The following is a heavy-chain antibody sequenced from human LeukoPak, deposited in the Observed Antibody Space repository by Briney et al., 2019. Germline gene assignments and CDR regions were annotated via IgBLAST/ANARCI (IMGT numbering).Heavy chain of an antibody. V-gene: IGHV1-18*04. CDR1: GYTFPRYA. CDR3: ARDQYSWNPWEYGMDV. D-gene: IGHD1-1*01. J-gene: IGHJ6*04. Sequence: ASVKVSCKASGYTFPRYAISWVRQAPGQGLEWMGWISTYNGDTKYAQKLQGRVTMTTDTSTSTAYMELGSLRSDDTAVYYCARDQYSWNPWEYGMDVWGKGTTVTVSS. CDR2: ISTYNGDT.